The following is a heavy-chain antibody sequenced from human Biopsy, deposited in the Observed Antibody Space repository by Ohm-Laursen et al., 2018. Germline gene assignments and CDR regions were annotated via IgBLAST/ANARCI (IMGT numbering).Heavy chain of an antibody. CDR1: GFTFTSYA. V-gene: IGHV3-30*03. CDR2: ISYDGSGE. D-gene: IGHD4-11*01. Sequence: SLRLSCTASGFTFTSYAMHWVRQAPGKGLEWVAVISYDGSGEYYADSLQGRFIISRDNPKDTVDLQMNSLRAEGTAVYFCARDGKRWDYSTYFSWHFDLWGRGTLVTVSS. CDR3: ARDGKRWDYSTYFSWHFDL. J-gene: IGHJ2*01.